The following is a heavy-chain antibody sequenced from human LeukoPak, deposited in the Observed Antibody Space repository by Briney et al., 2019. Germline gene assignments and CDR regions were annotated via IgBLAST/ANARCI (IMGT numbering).Heavy chain of an antibody. CDR3: ARGYYDILTGSYYFDY. CDR1: GGSISSGGYS. V-gene: IGHV4-30-2*01. Sequence: SETLSLTCTVSGGSISSGGYSWSWIRQPPGKGLEWLGYIYHSGSTYYNPSLKSRVTISVDRSRNQFSLKLSSVTAADTAVYYCARGYYDILTGSYYFDYWGQGTLVTVSS. CDR2: IYHSGST. D-gene: IGHD3-9*01. J-gene: IGHJ4*02.